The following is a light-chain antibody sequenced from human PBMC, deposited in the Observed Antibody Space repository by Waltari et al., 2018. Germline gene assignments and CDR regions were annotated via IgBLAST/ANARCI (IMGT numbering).Light chain of an antibody. CDR1: SSDVGAYNY. V-gene: IGLV2-14*03. J-gene: IGLJ2*01. CDR2: DVS. CDR3: SSYIGSSTLEL. Sequence: QSALTQPASVSGSPGQSITISCTGTSSDVGAYNYVSWYQQHPGKAPKLMIYDVSNRPSGVSNRCSGSKSGNTASLTISGLQAEDEADYYCSSYIGSSTLELFGGGTSLTVL.